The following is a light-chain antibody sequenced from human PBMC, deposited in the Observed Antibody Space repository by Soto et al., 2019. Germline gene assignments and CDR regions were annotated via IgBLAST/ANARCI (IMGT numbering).Light chain of an antibody. CDR1: QSVSSSY. V-gene: IGKV3-20*01. CDR3: QQYGSSPLT. Sequence: ESVLTQSPGTLSLSPGERATLSCRASQSVSSSYLAWYQQKPGQAPRLLIYGASSRATGIPDRFSGSGSGTDFTLTISRLETEDFAVYDWQQYGSSPLTFGGGTKVEIK. CDR2: GAS. J-gene: IGKJ4*01.